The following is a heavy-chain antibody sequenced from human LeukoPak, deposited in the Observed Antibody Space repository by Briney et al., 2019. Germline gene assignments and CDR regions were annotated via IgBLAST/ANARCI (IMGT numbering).Heavy chain of an antibody. CDR2: IYYSGST. D-gene: IGHD6-13*01. CDR1: GGSISSSSYY. CDR3: ARQDLAAAGIDY. V-gene: IGHV4-39*01. Sequence: PSETLSLTCTVSGGSISSSSYYWGRIRQSPGKGLEWIGSIYYSGSTYYNPSLKSRVTISVDTSKNQFSLKLSSVTAADTAVYYCARQDLAAAGIDYWGQGTLITVSS. J-gene: IGHJ4*02.